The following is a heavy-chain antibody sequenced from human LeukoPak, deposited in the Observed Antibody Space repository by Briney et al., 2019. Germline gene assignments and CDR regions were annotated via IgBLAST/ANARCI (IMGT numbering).Heavy chain of an antibody. V-gene: IGHV4-31*03. J-gene: IGHJ6*03. CDR2: IYYSGST. D-gene: IGHD3-16*02. CDR1: GGSISSGGYY. CDR3: ARGIAEGFYHMDV. Sequence: SETLSLTCTVSGGSISSGGYYWSWIRQHPGKGLEWIGYIYYSGSTYYNPSLKSRVTISVDTSKNQFSLKLSSVTAADTAVYYCARGIAEGFYHMDVWGKGTTVTVSS.